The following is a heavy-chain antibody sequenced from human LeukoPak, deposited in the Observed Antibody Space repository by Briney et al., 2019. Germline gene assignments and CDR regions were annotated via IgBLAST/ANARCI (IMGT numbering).Heavy chain of an antibody. CDR1: GGSISSGSYC. V-gene: IGHV4-61*10. D-gene: IGHD3-22*01. CDR3: ARVAGGYYFDY. J-gene: IGHJ4*02. Sequence: SETLSLTCTVSGGSISSGSYCWSWIRQPAGKGLEWVGHIYRSGSTNYNPSLKSRVTISVDTSKNQFSLKLSSVTAADTAVYYCARVAGGYYFDYWGQGTLVTVSS. CDR2: IYRSGST.